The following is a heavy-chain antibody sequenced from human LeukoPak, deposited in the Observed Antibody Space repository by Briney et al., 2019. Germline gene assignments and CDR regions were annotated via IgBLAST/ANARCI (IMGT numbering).Heavy chain of an antibody. J-gene: IGHJ6*02. CDR2: INHSGST. Sequence: SETLSLTCAVYGGXFSGYYCSWIRQPPGKGREWIGEINHSGSTNYNPSLKSRVTISVDTSKNQFSLKLSSVTAADTAVYYCAQLWLLNHYGMDVWGQGTTVTVSS. D-gene: IGHD5-18*01. CDR3: AQLWLLNHYGMDV. CDR1: GGXFSGYY. V-gene: IGHV4-34*01.